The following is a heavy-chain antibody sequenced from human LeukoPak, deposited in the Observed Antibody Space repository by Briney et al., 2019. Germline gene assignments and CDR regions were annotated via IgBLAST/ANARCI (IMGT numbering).Heavy chain of an antibody. CDR1: GFTFTSSA. Sequence: ASVKVSCKASGFTFTSSAMQWVRQARGQRLEWIGWIVLGSGYTNYAQKFQERVTITRDMSTSTAYMELSSLRSEDTAVYYCARNSPDSSDYYISYYSYMDVWGKGTTVTVSS. CDR2: IVLGSGYT. D-gene: IGHD3-22*01. V-gene: IGHV1-58*02. CDR3: ARNSPDSSDYYISYYSYMDV. J-gene: IGHJ6*03.